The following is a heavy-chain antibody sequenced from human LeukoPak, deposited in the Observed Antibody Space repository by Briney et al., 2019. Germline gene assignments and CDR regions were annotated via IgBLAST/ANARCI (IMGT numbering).Heavy chain of an antibody. CDR2: IIPIFGTA. J-gene: IGHJ4*02. Sequence: GASVKVSCKASGGTFSSYAISWVRQAPGQGLEWMGRIIPIFGTANYAQKFQGRVTITTDESTSTAYMELSSLRSEDTAVYYCARGRVSGSTGDYFDYWGQGTLVTVSS. CDR3: ARGRVSGSTGDYFDY. D-gene: IGHD1-26*01. CDR1: GGTFSSYA. V-gene: IGHV1-69*05.